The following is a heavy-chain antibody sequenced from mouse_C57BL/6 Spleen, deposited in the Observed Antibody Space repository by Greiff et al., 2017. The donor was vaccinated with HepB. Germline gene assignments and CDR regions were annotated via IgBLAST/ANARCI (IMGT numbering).Heavy chain of an antibody. CDR1: GFTFSSYA. V-gene: IGHV5-4*01. J-gene: IGHJ3*01. CDR3: ARELTGTWFAY. D-gene: IGHD4-1*01. Sequence: EVQLVESGGGLVKPGGSLKLSCAASGFTFSSYAMSWVRQTPEKRLEWVATISDGGSYTYYPDNVKGRFTISRDNAKNNLYLQMSHLKSEDTAMYYCARELTGTWFAYWGQGTLVTVSA. CDR2: ISDGGSYT.